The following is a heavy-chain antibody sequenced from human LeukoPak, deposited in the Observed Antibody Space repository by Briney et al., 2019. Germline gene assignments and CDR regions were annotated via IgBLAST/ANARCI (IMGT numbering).Heavy chain of an antibody. V-gene: IGHV3-21*01. Sequence: GGSLRLSCAASGFTFSSYSMNWVRQAPGEGLEWVSSISSSSSYIYYADSVKGRFTISRDNAKNSLYLQMNSLRAEDTAVYHCATRAIQDNMDGAFDIWGQGTMVTVSS. D-gene: IGHD5-18*01. CDR1: GFTFSSYS. CDR3: ATRAIQDNMDGAFDI. J-gene: IGHJ3*02. CDR2: ISSSSSYI.